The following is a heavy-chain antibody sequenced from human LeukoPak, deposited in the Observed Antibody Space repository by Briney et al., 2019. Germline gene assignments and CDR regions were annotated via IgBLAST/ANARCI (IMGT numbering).Heavy chain of an antibody. V-gene: IGHV1-18*01. Sequence: ASVKVSCKASPDTFTRYGITWVRQAPGQGLEWMGWIRAYNGDTNYAQKFQGRVTMTAERSTNTAYMELRGLTFDDTAVFSTTTATSGSSLYWGQGTLVNVAS. CDR1: PDTFTRYG. CDR3: TTATSGSSLY. CDR2: IRAYNGDT. D-gene: IGHD6-19*01. J-gene: IGHJ4*02.